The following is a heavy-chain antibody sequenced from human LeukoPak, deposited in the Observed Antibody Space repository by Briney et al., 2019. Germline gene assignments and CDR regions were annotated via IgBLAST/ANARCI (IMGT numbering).Heavy chain of an antibody. CDR1: GFTFSSYA. V-gene: IGHV3-23*01. CDR2: ISGSGGST. D-gene: IGHD3-9*01. J-gene: IGHJ4*02. Sequence: HSGGSLRLSCAASGFTFSSYAMSWVRQAPGKGLEWVSAISGSGGSTYYADSVKGRFTISRDDSKNTLYLQMNSLKTEDTAVYYCTTEYYDILTGQEGGDYWGQGTLVTVSS. CDR3: TTEYYDILTGQEGGDY.